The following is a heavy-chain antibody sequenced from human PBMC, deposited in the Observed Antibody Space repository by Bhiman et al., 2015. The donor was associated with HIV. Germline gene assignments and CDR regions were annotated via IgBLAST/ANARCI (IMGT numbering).Heavy chain of an antibody. D-gene: IGHD3-16*01. Sequence: QVQLVESGGGVVQPGRSLRLSCAASGFTFSNNAMHWIRQAPGTGLEWVAVFSYDGSDIYYADSVKGRFTISTDNSKNTLYLQMHSLRAEDTAVYYCARGSGGXPDQGWFDPWGQGTLVTVSS. J-gene: IGHJ5*02. CDR2: FSYDGSDI. V-gene: IGHV3-30*04. CDR3: ARGSGGXPDQGWFDP. CDR1: GFTFSNNA.